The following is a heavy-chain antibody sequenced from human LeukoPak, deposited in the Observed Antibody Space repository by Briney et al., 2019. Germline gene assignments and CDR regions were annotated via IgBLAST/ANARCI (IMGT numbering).Heavy chain of an antibody. Sequence: PGGSLRLSRAASGFTFSSYSMNWVRQAPGKGLEWVSYISSSSSTIYYADSVKGRFTISRDNAKNSLYLQMSSLRAEDTAVYYCASNLLPDDYWGQGTLVTVSS. CDR1: GFTFSSYS. CDR3: ASNLLPDDY. D-gene: IGHD2-15*01. V-gene: IGHV3-48*01. J-gene: IGHJ4*02. CDR2: ISSSSSTI.